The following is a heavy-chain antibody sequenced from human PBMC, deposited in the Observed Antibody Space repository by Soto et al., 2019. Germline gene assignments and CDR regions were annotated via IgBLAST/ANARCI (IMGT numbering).Heavy chain of an antibody. D-gene: IGHD6-19*01. V-gene: IGHV1-3*01. CDR3: ARAVAVPADFDY. Sequence: ASVKVSCKASGYTFTSYAMHWVRQAPGQRLEWMGWINAGNGNTKYSQKFQGRVTITRDTSASTAYMELSSLRSEDTAVYFCARAVAVPADFDYWGQGALVTVSS. J-gene: IGHJ4*02. CDR1: GYTFTSYA. CDR2: INAGNGNT.